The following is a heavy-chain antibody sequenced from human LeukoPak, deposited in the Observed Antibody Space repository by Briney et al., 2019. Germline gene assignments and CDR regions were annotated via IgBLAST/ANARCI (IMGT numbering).Heavy chain of an antibody. CDR2: IWYDGSNK. CDR1: GFTFSSYG. Sequence: GGSLRLSCAASGFTFSSYGMHWVRQAPGKGLEWVAVIWYDGSNKYYADSVKGRFTISRDNSKNTLYLQMNSLRAEDTAVYYCARTMRPILTGYYSLDYWGQGTLVTVSS. J-gene: IGHJ4*02. V-gene: IGHV3-33*01. D-gene: IGHD3-9*01. CDR3: ARTMRPILTGYYSLDY.